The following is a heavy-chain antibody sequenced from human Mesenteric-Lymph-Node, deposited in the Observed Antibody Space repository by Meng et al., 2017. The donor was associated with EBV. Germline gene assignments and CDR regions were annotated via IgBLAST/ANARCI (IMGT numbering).Heavy chain of an antibody. Sequence: QVQLQEACPGLVKPSGTLSLPCSVSGGDISSSSWWSWVRQPPGKGLEWLGEIYHSSGTTNYNPSLKSRVTISLDKSKNQFSLNLSSVTAADTAVYYCARLPPTTGYGTARSYWGQGTLVTVSS. CDR1: GGDISSSSW. D-gene: IGHD6-13*01. V-gene: IGHV4-4*02. CDR3: ARLPPTTGYGTARSY. CDR2: IYHSSGTT. J-gene: IGHJ4*02.